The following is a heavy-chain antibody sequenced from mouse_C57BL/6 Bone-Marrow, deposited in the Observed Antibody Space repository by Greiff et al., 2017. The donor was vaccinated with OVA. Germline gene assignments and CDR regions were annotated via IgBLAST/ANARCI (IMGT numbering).Heavy chain of an antibody. D-gene: IGHD1-1*01. CDR1: EYEFPSHD. Sequence: EVHLVESGGGLVQPGESLKLSCESNEYEFPSHDMSWVRKTPEKRLELVAAINSDGGSTYYPDTMERRFIISRDNTKKTLYLQMSSLRSEDTALYYCARHSHYYGSSYDWYVDVWGTGTTVTVSS. CDR2: INSDGGST. J-gene: IGHJ1*03. V-gene: IGHV5-2*01. CDR3: ARHSHYYGSSYDWYVDV.